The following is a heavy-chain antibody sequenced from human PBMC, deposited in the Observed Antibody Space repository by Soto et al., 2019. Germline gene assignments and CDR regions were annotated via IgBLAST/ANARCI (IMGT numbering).Heavy chain of an antibody. J-gene: IGHJ6*02. Sequence: QVQLVQSGAEVKKPGSSVKVSCKATGGIFSSYPITWVRQAPGQGLEWLGGIISAFKTATYAQKFQGRITIIADESTRTDYMELRSLRSEDTAVYFCARTEDSSARVYEFYGLDVWGPGTTVTVSS. V-gene: IGHV1-69*01. CDR3: ARTEDSSARVYEFYGLDV. CDR2: IISAFKTA. D-gene: IGHD2-2*01. CDR1: GGIFSSYP.